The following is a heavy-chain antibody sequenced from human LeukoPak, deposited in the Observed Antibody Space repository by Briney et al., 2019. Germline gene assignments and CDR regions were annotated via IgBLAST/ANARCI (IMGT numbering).Heavy chain of an antibody. CDR2: INHSGST. CDR3: ARGKGSGSFYPYFDY. V-gene: IGHV4-34*01. Sequence: SKTLSLTCAVYGGSFSGYYWTWIRQPPGKGLEWIGEINHSGSTNYNPSLKSRVTVSMDTSKNQFSLKLSPVTAADTAVYYCARGKGSGSFYPYFDYWGQGTLVTVSS. J-gene: IGHJ4*02. CDR1: GGSFSGYY. D-gene: IGHD1-26*01.